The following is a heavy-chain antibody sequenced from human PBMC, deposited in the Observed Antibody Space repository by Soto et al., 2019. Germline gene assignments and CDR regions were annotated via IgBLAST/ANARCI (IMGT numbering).Heavy chain of an antibody. V-gene: IGHV4-59*01. Sequence: QVQLQESGPGLVKPSETLSLTCTVSGGSISSYYWSWIRQPPGKGLEWIGYIYYSGSTNYNPSPKCRVTISVDTTKNQVALKLSAVTAADTAVYYCARGGLRFLEWLAGMDVWGQGTTVTVSS. CDR2: IYYSGST. CDR1: GGSISSYY. J-gene: IGHJ6*02. D-gene: IGHD3-3*01. CDR3: ARGGLRFLEWLAGMDV.